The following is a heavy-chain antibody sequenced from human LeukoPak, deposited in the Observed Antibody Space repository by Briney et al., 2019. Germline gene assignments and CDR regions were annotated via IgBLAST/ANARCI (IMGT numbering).Heavy chain of an antibody. D-gene: IGHD1-26*01. J-gene: IGHJ3*02. CDR3: ARTIVGATNDAFDI. CDR1: GFSISTTY. CDR2: LDSTDRT. Sequence: GGSLRLSCAASGFSISTTYMSWVRQAPGKGPEWGAILDSTDRTYYGDSVKGRFTISRDNSKNTLYLQMNSLRAEDTAVYYCARTIVGATNDAFDIWGQGTMVTVSS. V-gene: IGHV3-53*01.